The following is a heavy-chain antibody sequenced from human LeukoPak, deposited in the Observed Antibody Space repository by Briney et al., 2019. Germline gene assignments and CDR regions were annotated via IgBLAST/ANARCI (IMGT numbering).Heavy chain of an antibody. Sequence: SETLSLTCAVYGGSFSGYYWSWIRQPPGKGLEWIGEINHSGSTNYNPSLKSRVTISVDTSKNQFSLKLSSVTAADTAVYYCARDGEYYYDSSGYWGIWGQGTMVTVSS. V-gene: IGHV4-34*01. CDR3: ARDGEYYYDSSGYWGI. CDR2: INHSGST. J-gene: IGHJ3*02. D-gene: IGHD3-22*01. CDR1: GGSFSGYY.